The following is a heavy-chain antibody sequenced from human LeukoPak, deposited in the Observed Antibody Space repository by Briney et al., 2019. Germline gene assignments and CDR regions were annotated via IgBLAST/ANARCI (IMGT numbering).Heavy chain of an antibody. V-gene: IGHV3-30*04. CDR2: ISYDGSNK. J-gene: IGHJ3*02. CDR1: GFTFSSYA. Sequence: GGSLRLSCAASGFTFSSYAMHWVRQAPGKGLEWVAVISYDGSNKYYADSVKGRFTISRDNSKNTLYLQMNSLRAEDTAVYYCARGGILTGYYNPGAFDIWGQGTMVTVSS. CDR3: ARGGILTGYYNPGAFDI. D-gene: IGHD3-9*01.